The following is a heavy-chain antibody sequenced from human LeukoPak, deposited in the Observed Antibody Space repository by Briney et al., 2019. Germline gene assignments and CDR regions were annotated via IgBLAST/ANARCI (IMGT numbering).Heavy chain of an antibody. V-gene: IGHV3-7*01. CDR3: ARDFPYYPDVDAFDI. CDR2: IKQDGSEK. J-gene: IGHJ3*02. CDR1: GFTFTTYW. Sequence: PGGSLRLSCAASGFTFTTYWMTWVRQAPGKGLEWVANIKQDGSEKYYVDSVKGRFTISRDNAKNSLYLQMNSLRAEDTAVYYCARDFPYYPDVDAFDIWGQGTMVTVSS. D-gene: IGHD3-10*01.